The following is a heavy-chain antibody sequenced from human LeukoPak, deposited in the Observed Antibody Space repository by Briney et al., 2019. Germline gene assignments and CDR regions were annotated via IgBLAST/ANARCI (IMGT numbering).Heavy chain of an antibody. D-gene: IGHD2-15*01. CDR2: IWYDGSNK. CDR3: ARDGTYCSGGSCYSTLGYYGMDV. Sequence: PGGSLRLSCAASGLTFSSYGMHWVRQAPGKGLEWVAVIWYDGSNKYYADSVKGRFTISRDNSKNTLYLQMNSLRAEDTAVYYCARDGTYCSGGSCYSTLGYYGMDVWGQGTTVTVSS. J-gene: IGHJ6*02. CDR1: GLTFSSYG. V-gene: IGHV3-33*01.